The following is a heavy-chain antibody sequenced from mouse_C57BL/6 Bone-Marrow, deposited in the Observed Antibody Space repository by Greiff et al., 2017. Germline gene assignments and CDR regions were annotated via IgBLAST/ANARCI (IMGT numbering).Heavy chain of an antibody. CDR2: ISSGGSYT. CDR3: ARHPYDGSSYRGVY. J-gene: IGHJ2*01. V-gene: IGHV5-6*01. Sequence: EVKLVESGGDLVKPGGSLKLSCAASGFTFSSYGMSWVRQTPDKRLEWVATISSGGSYTYYPDSVKGRFTIARDNAKNTLYLQLSSLKSEDTAVYYCARHPYDGSSYRGVYWGQGTTLTVSS. D-gene: IGHD1-1*01. CDR1: GFTFSSYG.